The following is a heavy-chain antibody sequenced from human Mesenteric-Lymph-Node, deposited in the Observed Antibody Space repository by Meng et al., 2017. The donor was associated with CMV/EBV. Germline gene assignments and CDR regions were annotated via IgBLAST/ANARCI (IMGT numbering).Heavy chain of an antibody. CDR3: ARRGYGGSAYYTFDY. CDR2: IYPGDSDT. D-gene: IGHD3-22*01. V-gene: IGHV5-51*01. CDR1: GYRFTSNW. J-gene: IGHJ4*02. Sequence: KVSCKGSGYRFTSNWIGWVRQMPGKGLEWMGIIYPGDSDTKYSPSSQGQVTISVDKSINTAFLQWSSLKASDTAMYYCARRGYGGSAYYTFDYWGQGTLVTVSS.